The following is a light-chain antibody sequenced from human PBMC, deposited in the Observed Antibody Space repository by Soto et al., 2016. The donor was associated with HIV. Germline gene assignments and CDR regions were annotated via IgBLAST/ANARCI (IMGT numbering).Light chain of an antibody. J-gene: IGKJ1*01. V-gene: IGKV1-17*01. Sequence: IQLTQSPSSLSASVGDRVIITCRASQDINNYLAWFQQKPGKAPKRLIYGASSLESGVPSRFSGSRSATEFTLTTSSLQPEDFATYYCLQLNNFPRTFGQGTKVEIQ. CDR2: GAS. CDR1: QDINNY. CDR3: LQLNNFPRT.